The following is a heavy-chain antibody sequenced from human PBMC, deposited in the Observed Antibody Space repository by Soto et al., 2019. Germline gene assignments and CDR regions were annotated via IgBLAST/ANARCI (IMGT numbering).Heavy chain of an antibody. D-gene: IGHD4-17*01. Sequence: QVQLQESGPGLVKPSQTLSLTCTVSGVSISSGDYYWTWRRQPPGQGLEYIGYLSYSGITYYDPSLESRVSISVDTSKNQISLKLRSVTAADTAVYYCGGDQGKKLRWVYWGQGTLLTVSS. CDR2: LSYSGIT. CDR1: GVSISSGDYY. J-gene: IGHJ4*02. V-gene: IGHV4-30-4*01. CDR3: GGDQGKKLRWVY.